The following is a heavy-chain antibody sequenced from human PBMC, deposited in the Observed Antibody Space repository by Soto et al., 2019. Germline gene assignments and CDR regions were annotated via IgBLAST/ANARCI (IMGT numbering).Heavy chain of an antibody. CDR3: ARGQVVAAQH. V-gene: IGHV4-30-2*01. CDR1: GGSISSGGYS. CDR2: IYHSGST. J-gene: IGHJ4*02. Sequence: SETLSLTCAVSGGSISSGGYSWSWIRQPPGKGLEWIGYIYHSGSTYYNPSLKSRVTISVDRSKNQFSLKLSSVTATDTAVYYCARGQVVAAQHWGQGTLVTVSS. D-gene: IGHD2-15*01.